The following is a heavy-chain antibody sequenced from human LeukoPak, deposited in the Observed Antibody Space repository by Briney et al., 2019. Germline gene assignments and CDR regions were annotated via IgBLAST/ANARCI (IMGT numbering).Heavy chain of an antibody. D-gene: IGHD6-13*01. Sequence: GGSLRLSCAASGFTFSSYAMGWVRQAPGKGLEWVSAISGDGGSTYYADSVKGRFTIPRDNAKNSLYLQMNSLRAEDTAVYYCARGESSSWDESYYYYGMDVWGQGTTVTVSS. J-gene: IGHJ6*02. CDR2: ISGDGGST. V-gene: IGHV3-23*01. CDR3: ARGESSSWDESYYYYGMDV. CDR1: GFTFSSYA.